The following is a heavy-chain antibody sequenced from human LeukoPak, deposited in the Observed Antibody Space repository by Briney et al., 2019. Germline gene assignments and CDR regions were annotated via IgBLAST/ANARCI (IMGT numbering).Heavy chain of an antibody. CDR2: TYYRSKWSS. CDR1: GDSVSRNSDA. J-gene: IGHJ3*02. CDR3: ARGAYSGFDM. Sequence: PSQTLSLTCAISGDSVSRNSDAWNWIRQSPSRGLEWLGRTYYRSKWSSDYAISVKSRITINADTSKNQFFLQLNSVTPEDSAVYYCARGAYSGFDMWGQGTMVTVSS. V-gene: IGHV6-1*01. D-gene: IGHD1-26*01.